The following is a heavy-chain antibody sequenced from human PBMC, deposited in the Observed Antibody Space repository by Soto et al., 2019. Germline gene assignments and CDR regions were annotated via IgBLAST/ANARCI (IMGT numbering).Heavy chain of an antibody. CDR2: IYYSGST. J-gene: IGHJ5*02. Sequence: SETLSLTCTVSGGSISSYYWSWIRQPPGKGLEWIGHIYYSGSTNYNPSLKSRVTISVDTPKNQFSLKLSSVTAADTAVYYCARYGSGPYNCFDPWGQGTLVTVS. D-gene: IGHD3-10*01. V-gene: IGHV4-59*01. CDR3: ARYGSGPYNCFDP. CDR1: GGSISSYY.